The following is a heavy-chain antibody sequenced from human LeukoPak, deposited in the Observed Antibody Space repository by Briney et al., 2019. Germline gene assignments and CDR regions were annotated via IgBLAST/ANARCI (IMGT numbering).Heavy chain of an antibody. Sequence: SETLSLTCTVSGGSVSIGSSSWSWIRQPPGKGLEWIGYISYSGSTIYNPSLRSRVTISVDTSKNQFSLKLNSVTAADTAVYYCARGTYYYDCSGYYPHNAFDIWGQGTMVTVSS. V-gene: IGHV4-61*01. CDR2: ISYSGST. J-gene: IGHJ3*02. CDR3: ARGTYYYDCSGYYPHNAFDI. CDR1: GGSVSIGSSS. D-gene: IGHD3-22*01.